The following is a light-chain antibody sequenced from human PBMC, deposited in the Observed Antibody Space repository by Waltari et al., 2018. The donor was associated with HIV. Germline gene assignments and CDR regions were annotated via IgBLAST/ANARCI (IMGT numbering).Light chain of an antibody. CDR2: EVS. CDR3: TSYTTSDTLR. Sequence: QSVLTQPASVSGSPGQSVTIPCTGTSSDFGFDNYVYWYQQYPGKAPTPIIYEVSSRPSGVSDRFSGSKSVNTASLTISGLQNEDEADYFCTSYTTSDTLRFGGGTKVTVL. V-gene: IGLV2-14*03. CDR1: SSDFGFDNY. J-gene: IGLJ3*02.